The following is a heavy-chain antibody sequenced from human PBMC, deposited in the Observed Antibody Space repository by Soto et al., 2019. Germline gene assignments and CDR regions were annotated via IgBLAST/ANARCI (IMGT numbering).Heavy chain of an antibody. J-gene: IGHJ4*02. V-gene: IGHV3-30-3*01. D-gene: IGHD6-19*01. CDR2: ISYDGSNK. CDR3: ARDPVYSSGWYLYYFDY. CDR1: GFTFSSYA. Sequence: PGGSLRLSCAASGFTFSSYAMHWVRQAPGKGLEWVAVISYDGSNKYYADSVKGRFTISRDNSKNTLYLQMNSLRAEDTAVYYCARDPVYSSGWYLYYFDYRGQGTLVTVSS.